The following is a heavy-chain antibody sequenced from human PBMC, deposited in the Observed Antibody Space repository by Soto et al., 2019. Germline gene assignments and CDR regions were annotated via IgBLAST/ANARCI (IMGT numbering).Heavy chain of an antibody. D-gene: IGHD3-22*01. CDR1: GFTFSSYG. CDR3: AKTLTPVNYYDSSGYLIDY. J-gene: IGHJ4*02. CDR2: ISYDGSNK. V-gene: IGHV3-30*18. Sequence: GGSLRLSCAASGFTFSSYGMHWVRQAPGKGLEWVAVISYDGSNKYYADSVKGRFTISRDNSKNTLYLQMNSLRAEDTAVYYCAKTLTPVNYYDSSGYLIDYWGQGTLVTVSS.